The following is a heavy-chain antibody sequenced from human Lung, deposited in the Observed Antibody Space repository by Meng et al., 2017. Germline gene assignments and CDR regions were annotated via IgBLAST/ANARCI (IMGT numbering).Heavy chain of an antibody. D-gene: IGHD2-15*01. J-gene: IGHJ4*02. CDR3: AVFETVGVATGDF. CDR1: VFTFSNYS. CDR2: ISSDTRYI. Sequence: DVQLVESGGGLFTPGGSLSLSFSASVFTFSNYSMNWVCQAPGKGLEWVSSISSDTRYIFYADSVKGRFTISRDNAKNSLYLQMNSLSPEDTAVFYCAVFETVGVATGDFWGQGTLVTVSS. V-gene: IGHV3-21*01.